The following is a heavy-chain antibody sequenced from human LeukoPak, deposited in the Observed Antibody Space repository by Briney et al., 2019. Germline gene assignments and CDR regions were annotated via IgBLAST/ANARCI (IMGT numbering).Heavy chain of an antibody. V-gene: IGHV1-46*01. J-gene: IGHJ6*03. D-gene: IGHD2-2*02. CDR2: INPNGGST. Sequence: GASVKVSCKASGYTFTSYYMHWVRQAPGEGLEWMGIINPNGGSTTYAQKFQGRVTMTRDMSTSTVYMDLSSLRSEDTAVYYCARVAAEVVGLPGAIGFGWLRRDYYYMDVWGKGTTVTVSS. CDR1: GYTFTSYY. CDR3: ARVAAEVVGLPGAIGFGWLRRDYYYMDV.